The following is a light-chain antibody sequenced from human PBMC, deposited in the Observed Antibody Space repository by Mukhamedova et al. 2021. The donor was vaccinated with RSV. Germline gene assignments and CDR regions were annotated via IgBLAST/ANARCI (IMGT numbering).Light chain of an antibody. V-gene: IGKV1-33*01. J-gene: IGKJ1*01. CDR2: DAS. CDR3: HQYDFIPRT. Sequence: WYQRRVHGKAPNLLIYDASTLQTGVPPRFSGGGSGTHFTFTISSLQPEDVSTYYCHQYDFIPRTFGQGTKVEI.